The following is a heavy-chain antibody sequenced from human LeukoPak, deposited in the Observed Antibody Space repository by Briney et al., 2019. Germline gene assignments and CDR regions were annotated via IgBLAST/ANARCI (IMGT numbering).Heavy chain of an antibody. Sequence: SETLSLTCTVSGGSISSSSYYWGWIRQPPGKGLEWIGSIYYSGSTYYNPSLKSRVTISVDTSKNQFSLKLSSMTAADTAVHYCARHVMGYYYDSSGYPHAFDIWGQGTMVTVSS. CDR2: IYYSGST. J-gene: IGHJ3*02. D-gene: IGHD3-22*01. V-gene: IGHV4-39*01. CDR1: GGSISSSSYY. CDR3: ARHVMGYYYDSSGYPHAFDI.